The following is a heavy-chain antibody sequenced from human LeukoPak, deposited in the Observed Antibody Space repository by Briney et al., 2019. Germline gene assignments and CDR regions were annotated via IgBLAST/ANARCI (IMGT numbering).Heavy chain of an antibody. V-gene: IGHV4-59*08. D-gene: IGHD3-3*01. CDR1: GASIRSDY. Sequence: SETLSLTCSVSGASIRSDYWSWIRQPPEKGLEWIGYIYHTGSTNYSPSLNSRVTMSVDASKNEFSLKLSSVTAADTAVYYCARQSRLVIFGVANHWFDPWSQGTLVTVSS. CDR3: ARQSRLVIFGVANHWFDP. J-gene: IGHJ5*02. CDR2: IYHTGST.